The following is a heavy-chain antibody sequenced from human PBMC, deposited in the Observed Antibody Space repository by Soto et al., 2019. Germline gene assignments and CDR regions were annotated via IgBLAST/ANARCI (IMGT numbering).Heavy chain of an antibody. CDR2: IDPRSGGT. Sequence: VKVSCKVSGYPFTTYYIHWVRQAPGQGLEWMGWIDPRSGGTVYEQKFQGRVTMTRDTSISTVYMDLSGLTSDDTALYYCATDDYGIFPYWGQGSLVTVSS. CDR3: ATDDYGIFPY. D-gene: IGHD3-10*01. V-gene: IGHV1-2*02. J-gene: IGHJ4*02. CDR1: GYPFTTYY.